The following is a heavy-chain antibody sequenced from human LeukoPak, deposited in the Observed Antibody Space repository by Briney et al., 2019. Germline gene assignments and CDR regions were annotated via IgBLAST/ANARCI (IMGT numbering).Heavy chain of an antibody. CDR1: GFTFSSYG. Sequence: GGSLRLSCAASGFTFSSYGMSWVRQAPGKGLEWVSAISGSGDSTYYADSVKGRFTISRDNSKNTLYLQMNSLRVEDTAVYYCAKDSDDGSIVVVVTYFNHWGQGTLVTVSS. V-gene: IGHV3-23*01. D-gene: IGHD2-15*01. CDR3: AKDSDDGSIVVVVTYFNH. CDR2: ISGSGDST. J-gene: IGHJ4*02.